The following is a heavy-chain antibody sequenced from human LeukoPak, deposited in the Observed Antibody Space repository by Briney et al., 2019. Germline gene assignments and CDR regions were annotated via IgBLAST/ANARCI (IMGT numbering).Heavy chain of an antibody. J-gene: IGHJ4*02. CDR1: GYSFSNYA. D-gene: IGHD3-22*01. CDR3: AKEVTLIVVARSYFDY. CDR2: VNTGTGNT. Sequence: GASVRVSCKASGYSFSNYAIHWVRQAPGQRPEWMGWVNTGTGNTRYSQKFQGRVTITRDTSAKTVYMELRSLTSEDTAVYYCAKEVTLIVVARSYFDYWGQGTLVTVSS. V-gene: IGHV1-3*04.